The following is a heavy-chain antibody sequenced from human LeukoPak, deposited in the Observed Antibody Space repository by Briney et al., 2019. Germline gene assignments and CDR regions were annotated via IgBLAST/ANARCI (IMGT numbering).Heavy chain of an antibody. CDR1: GYTFTSNY. D-gene: IGHD6-19*01. J-gene: IGHJ5*02. V-gene: IGHV1-46*01. CDR2: INPSGGST. CDR3: ARDLGVAVAGGDWFDP. Sequence: GASVKVSCKAFGYTFTSNYMHWVRQAPGQGLEWMGIINPSGGSTSYAQKFQGRVTMTRDMSTSTVYMELSSLRSEDTAVYYCARDLGVAVAGGDWFDPWGQGTLVTVSS.